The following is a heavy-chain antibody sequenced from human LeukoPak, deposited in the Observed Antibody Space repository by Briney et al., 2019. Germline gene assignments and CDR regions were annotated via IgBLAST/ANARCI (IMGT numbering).Heavy chain of an antibody. Sequence: GGSLRLSCATSGFPFSDFSMSWVRQAPGKGLEWVSSISDNGDSTYYADSVKGRFTISRDNSRDTLYVQMHSLRAEDAAVYYCAKSHSVAQRGYFDYWGQGTLVTVSS. CDR2: ISDNGDST. V-gene: IGHV3-23*01. CDR1: GFPFSDFS. J-gene: IGHJ4*02. CDR3: AKSHSVAQRGYFDY. D-gene: IGHD2-15*01.